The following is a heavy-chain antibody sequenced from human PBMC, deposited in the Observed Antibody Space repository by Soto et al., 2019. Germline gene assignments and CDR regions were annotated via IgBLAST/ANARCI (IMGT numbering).Heavy chain of an antibody. CDR1: GFTFDDYA. CDR3: AKDPFIRSWTKYFDY. Sequence: GGSLRLSCAASGFTFDDYAMHWVRQAPGKGLEWVSGISWNSGSIGYADSVKGRFTISRDNSKNTLYLQMNSLRAEDTAVYYCAKDPFIRSWTKYFDYWGQGTLVTVSS. CDR2: ISWNSGSI. J-gene: IGHJ4*02. D-gene: IGHD6-13*01. V-gene: IGHV3-9*01.